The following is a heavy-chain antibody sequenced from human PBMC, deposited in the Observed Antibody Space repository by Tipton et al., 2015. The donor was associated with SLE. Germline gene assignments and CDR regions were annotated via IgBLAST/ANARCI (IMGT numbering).Heavy chain of an antibody. J-gene: IGHJ4*02. Sequence: TLSLTCAVYGGSFSGYYWSWIRQPPGKGLEWIGEINHSGSTNYNPSLKSRVTISVDTSKNQFSLKLSSVTAADTAVYYCARDGGVDSSTSLDYWGQGTLVTVSS. D-gene: IGHD2-2*01. V-gene: IGHV4-34*01. CDR3: ARDGGVDSSTSLDY. CDR2: INHSGST. CDR1: GGSFSGYY.